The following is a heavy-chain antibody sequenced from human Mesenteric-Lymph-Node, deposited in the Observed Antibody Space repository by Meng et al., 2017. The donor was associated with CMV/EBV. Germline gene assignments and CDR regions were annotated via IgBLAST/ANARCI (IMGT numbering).Heavy chain of an antibody. Sequence: GGSLRLSCAASGFSISSEYRAWVRQAPGKGPEWVSAISGSGGSTYYADSVKRRFTISRDNSKNTLYLQMNSLRAEDTAVYYCAKDHDFWSTYDYWGQGTLVTVSS. V-gene: IGHV3-23*01. J-gene: IGHJ4*02. D-gene: IGHD3-3*01. CDR2: ISGSGGST. CDR3: AKDHDFWSTYDY. CDR1: GFSISSEY.